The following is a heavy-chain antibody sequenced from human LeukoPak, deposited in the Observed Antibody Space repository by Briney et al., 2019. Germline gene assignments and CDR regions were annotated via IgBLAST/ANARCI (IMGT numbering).Heavy chain of an antibody. Sequence: ASVKVSCKASGYTFTSYGISWVRQAPGQGLEWMGWIRVYNGDTNYAQKLQGRVTMTTDTSTSTAYMELRSLRSDDTAVYYCARGLTLLSWFDPWGQGTLVTVSS. CDR2: IRVYNGDT. V-gene: IGHV1-18*01. CDR1: GYTFTSYG. CDR3: ARGLTLLSWFDP. J-gene: IGHJ5*02.